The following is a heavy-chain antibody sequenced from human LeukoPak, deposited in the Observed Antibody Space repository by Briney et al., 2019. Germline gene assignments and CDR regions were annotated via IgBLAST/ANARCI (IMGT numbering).Heavy chain of an antibody. J-gene: IGHJ6*02. V-gene: IGHV4-59*01. D-gene: IGHD3-10*01. CDR2: IYYSGST. CDR3: ARVGGSNYYYYGMDV. CDR1: GGSISSYY. Sequence: PSETLSLTCTVPGGSISSYYWSWIRQPPGKGLEWIGYIYYSGSTNYNPSLKSRVTISVVTSKNQFSLKLSSVTAADTAVYYCARVGGSNYYYYGMDVWGQGTTVTVSS.